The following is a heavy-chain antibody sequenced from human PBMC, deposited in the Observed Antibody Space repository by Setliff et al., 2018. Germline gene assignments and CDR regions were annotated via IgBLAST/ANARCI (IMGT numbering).Heavy chain of an antibody. CDR1: GGSFSGYY. CDR2: INHSGST. D-gene: IGHD6-19*01. Sequence: SETLSLTCAVYGGSFSGYYWSWIRQPPGKGLEWIGEINHSGSTNYNPSLKSRVTISVDTSKNQFSLKLSSVTAADTAVYYCARRAVAVVSGMDVWGQGTSVTVSS. CDR3: ARRAVAVVSGMDV. J-gene: IGHJ6*02. V-gene: IGHV4-34*01.